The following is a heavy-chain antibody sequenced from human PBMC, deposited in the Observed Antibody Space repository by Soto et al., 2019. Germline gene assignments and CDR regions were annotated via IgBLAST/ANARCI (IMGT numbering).Heavy chain of an antibody. D-gene: IGHD6-19*01. CDR2: VSHDGRNT. Sequence: VQLVESGGGVVQPGRSLRLSCAASGFTFSDYAMHWVRQAPGKGLEWVAVVSHDGRNTHYADSVKGRFTISRDSSKNTVSLEMASLGAEYTAVYYCAKGGRQWLVTSAFNYWGQGALVTVSS. CDR3: AKGGRQWLVTSAFNY. CDR1: GFTFSDYA. J-gene: IGHJ4*02. V-gene: IGHV3-30*18.